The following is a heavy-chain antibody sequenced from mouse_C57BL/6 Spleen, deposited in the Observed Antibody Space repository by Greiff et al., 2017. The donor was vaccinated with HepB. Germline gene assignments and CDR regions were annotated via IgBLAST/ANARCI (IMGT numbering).Heavy chain of an antibody. CDR1: GYTFTDYY. CDR3: ARTYYGSPWFAY. D-gene: IGHD1-1*01. Sequence: EVMLQQSGPELVKPGASVKISCKASGYTFTDYYMNWVKQSHGKSLEWIGDINPNNGGTSYNQKFKGKATLTVDKSSSTAYMELRSLTSEDSAVYYCARTYYGSPWFAYWGQGTLVTVSA. V-gene: IGHV1-26*01. J-gene: IGHJ3*01. CDR2: INPNNGGT.